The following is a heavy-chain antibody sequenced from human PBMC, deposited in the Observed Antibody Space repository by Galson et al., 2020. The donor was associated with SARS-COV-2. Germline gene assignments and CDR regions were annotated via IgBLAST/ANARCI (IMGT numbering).Heavy chain of an antibody. J-gene: IGHJ4*02. Sequence: SQTLSLTCTVSGGSVNSGTYYWSWIRQPPGKGLEWIGYVYYSGSTNYNPSLKSRVTISRDTSKNQFSLRLRSVTAADTAGYYCARADSSGWYNRCDYWGQGTLVTVSS. CDR3: ARADSSGWYNRCDY. V-gene: IGHV4-61*01. CDR2: VYYSGST. D-gene: IGHD6-13*01. CDR1: GGSVNSGTYY.